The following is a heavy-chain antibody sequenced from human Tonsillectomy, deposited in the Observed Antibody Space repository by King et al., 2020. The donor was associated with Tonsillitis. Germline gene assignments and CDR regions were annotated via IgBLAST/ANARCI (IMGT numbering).Heavy chain of an antibody. J-gene: IGHJ1*01. CDR1: NYSISSGLY. V-gene: IGHV4-38-2*02. CDR3: ARVAPYGSAPGFFQH. Sequence: QLQESGPGLVKPSETLSLTCTVSNYSISSGLYWGWIRQPPGKGLEWIGTICHSGTTYYNPSLKSRLTISLDTSNNRFSLKLRSVTAADTAVYYCARVAPYGSAPGFFQHWGQGTLVTVSS. D-gene: IGHD3-10*01. CDR2: ICHSGTT.